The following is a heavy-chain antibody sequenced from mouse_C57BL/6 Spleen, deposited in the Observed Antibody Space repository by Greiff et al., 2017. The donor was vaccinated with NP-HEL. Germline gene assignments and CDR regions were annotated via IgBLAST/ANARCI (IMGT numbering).Heavy chain of an antibody. Sequence: EVQLQQSGPELVKPGASVKISCKASGYSFTGYYMNWVKQSPEKSLEWIGEINPSTGGTTYNQKFKAKATLTVDKSSSTAYMQLKSLTSEDSAVYYCARPYSNYAAWFAYWGQGTLVTVSA. CDR1: GYSFTGYY. D-gene: IGHD2-5*01. J-gene: IGHJ3*01. CDR3: ARPYSNYAAWFAY. CDR2: INPSTGGT. V-gene: IGHV1-42*01.